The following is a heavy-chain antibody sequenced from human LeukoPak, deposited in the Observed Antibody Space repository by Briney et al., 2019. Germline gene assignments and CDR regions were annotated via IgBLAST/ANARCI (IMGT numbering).Heavy chain of an antibody. J-gene: IGHJ4*02. CDR2: IRSQTNNHAT. CDR1: GFIFSDSA. CDR3: TTGGMSVDY. Sequence: PGGSLRLSCAASGFIFSDSAMHWVRQASGKGPEWIGLIRSQTNNHATIYAASVKGRFTISRDDSRNTAFLQMNSLKVEDAAVYYCTTGGMSVDYWGQGTLVTVSS. V-gene: IGHV3-73*01.